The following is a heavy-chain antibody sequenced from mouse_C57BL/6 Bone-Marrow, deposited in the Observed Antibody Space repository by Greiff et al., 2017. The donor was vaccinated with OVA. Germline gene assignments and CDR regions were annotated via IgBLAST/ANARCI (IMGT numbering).Heavy chain of an antibody. Sequence: EVMLVESGGGLVQPKGSLKLSCAASGFTFNTYAMHWVRQAPGKGLEWVARIRSKSSNYATYYADSVKDRFTISRDDSQSMLYLQMNNLKTEDTAMYYCVRVSLRYSYWYFDVWGTGTTVTVSS. V-gene: IGHV10-3*01. CDR1: GFTFNTYA. J-gene: IGHJ1*03. D-gene: IGHD1-1*01. CDR3: VRVSLRYSYWYFDV. CDR2: IRSKSSNYAT.